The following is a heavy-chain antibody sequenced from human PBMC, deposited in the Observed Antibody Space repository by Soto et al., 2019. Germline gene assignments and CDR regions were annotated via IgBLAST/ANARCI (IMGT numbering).Heavy chain of an antibody. D-gene: IGHD3-22*01. V-gene: IGHV4-39*01. CDR3: ARPIEVWRHDVLDI. CDR1: GGSISSNYY. J-gene: IGHJ3*02. CDR2: IHHSGNIFYGGHT. Sequence: SETLSLTCTFSGGSISSNYYWVWIRQPPGKGLEWIGSIHHSGNIFYGGHTFYNASLKSRVAISVDTSKNQFSMKLSSVTAADMAVYYCARPIEVWRHDVLDIWGQGTMVTVSS.